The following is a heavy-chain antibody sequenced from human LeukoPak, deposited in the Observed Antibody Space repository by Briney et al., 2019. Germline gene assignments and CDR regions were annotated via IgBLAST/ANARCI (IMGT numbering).Heavy chain of an antibody. CDR2: INPDSGAT. D-gene: IGHD3-10*01. CDR1: GYTFTGFH. V-gene: IGHV1-2*02. Sequence: ASVKVSCKASGYTFTGFHIHWVRQAPGQGLEYMGWINPDSGATSYTQSFQGRVTMTRDTSISTAYLDLSGLRPDDTAVYYCIFNPGSFDDWGHGTLVTVSS. J-gene: IGHJ4*01. CDR3: IFNPGSFDD.